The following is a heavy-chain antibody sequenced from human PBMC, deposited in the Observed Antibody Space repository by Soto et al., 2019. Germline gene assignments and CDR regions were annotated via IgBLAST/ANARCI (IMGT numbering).Heavy chain of an antibody. CDR1: GFTFSSYA. V-gene: IGHV3-23*01. CDR3: ARRGSGSDYDY. J-gene: IGHJ4*02. D-gene: IGHD1-26*01. CDR2: ISGSGGST. Sequence: LQPGGSLRLSCAASGFTFSSYAMRWVRQAPGKGLEWVSAISGSGGSTYYADSVKGRFTISRDNSKNTLYLQMNSLRAEDTAVYYCARRGSGSDYDYWGQGTLVTVSS.